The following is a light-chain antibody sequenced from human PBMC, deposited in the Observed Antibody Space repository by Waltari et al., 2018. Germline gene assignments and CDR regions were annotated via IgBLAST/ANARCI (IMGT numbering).Light chain of an antibody. CDR2: GAS. CDR3: QQTYSTPPT. CDR1: QSIATY. V-gene: IGKV1-39*01. Sequence: DIQMTQSPSSLSASXGDRVTITCRASQSIATYLNWYQQKPGIAPHLLIYGASSLQSGVPSRFSGSGSGTDFTVIISSLXXXDFATYFCQQTYSTPPTFGQGTKVEI. J-gene: IGKJ1*01.